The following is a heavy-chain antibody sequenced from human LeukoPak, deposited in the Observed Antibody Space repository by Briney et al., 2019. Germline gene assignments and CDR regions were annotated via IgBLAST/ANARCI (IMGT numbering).Heavy chain of an antibody. CDR3: ARDKSYNLDC. D-gene: IGHD5-24*01. CDR1: GFTFSSYW. V-gene: IGHV3-74*01. Sequence: PGGSLRLSCAASGFTFSSYWMHWVRQVPGKGLVWVSHINSDGSSITYADSVKGRFTISRDNAENTLHLQMDSLRADDTAVYYCARDKSYNLDCWGQGTLVTVSS. CDR2: INSDGSSI. J-gene: IGHJ4*02.